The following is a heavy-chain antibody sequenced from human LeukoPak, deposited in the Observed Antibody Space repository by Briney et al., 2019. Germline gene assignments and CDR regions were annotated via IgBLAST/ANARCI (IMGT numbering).Heavy chain of an antibody. D-gene: IGHD1-1*01. CDR2: IYYSGST. Sequence: SETLSLTCTVSGGSISSGDYYWSWIRQPPGTGLEWIGYIYYSGSTYHNPSLKSRVTISVDTSKNQFSLKLSSVTAADTAVYYCAREVHRNVVRAHAFDIWGQGTMVTVSS. V-gene: IGHV4-30-4*01. CDR3: AREVHRNVVRAHAFDI. J-gene: IGHJ3*02. CDR1: GGSISSGDYY.